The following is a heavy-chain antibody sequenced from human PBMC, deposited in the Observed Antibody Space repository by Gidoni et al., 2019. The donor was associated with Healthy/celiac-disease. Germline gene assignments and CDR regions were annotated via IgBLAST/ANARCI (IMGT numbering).Heavy chain of an antibody. CDR3: ARGHLPGYYYYGMDV. V-gene: IGHV1-2*02. J-gene: IGHJ6*02. Sequence: GWINPNSGGTNYAQKFQGRVTMTRDTSISTAYMELSRLRSDDPAVYYCARGHLPGYYYYGMDVWGQGTTVPVSS. CDR2: INPNSGGT.